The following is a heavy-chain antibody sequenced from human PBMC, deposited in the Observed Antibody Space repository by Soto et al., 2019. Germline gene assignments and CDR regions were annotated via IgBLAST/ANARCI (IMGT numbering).Heavy chain of an antibody. D-gene: IGHD6-13*01. V-gene: IGHV3-48*01. CDR1: GFTFRKYG. CDR3: ARHPERIAEIGWFDP. CDR2: IGIGSITK. J-gene: IGHJ5*02. Sequence: SLRLSCSASGFTFRKYGVNWVRQAPGKGLEWVSYIGIGSITKYYADSVKGRFTISRDNAKNSLYLQMNSLRAEDTAVYYCARHPERIAEIGWFDPWGQGTLVTVSS.